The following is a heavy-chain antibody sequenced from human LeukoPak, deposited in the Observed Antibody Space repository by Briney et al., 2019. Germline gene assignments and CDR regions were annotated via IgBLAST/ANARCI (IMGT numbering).Heavy chain of an antibody. V-gene: IGHV4-59*08. Sequence: PSETLSLTCTVSGGSITSYYWSWIRQPPGKGLEWIGYVYYSGTTNYNPSLKSRVTISVDTSKNQFSLRLSSVTAADTAVYYCARESGYSGYDQGFDYWGQGTLVTVSS. D-gene: IGHD5-12*01. CDR1: GGSITSYY. CDR3: ARESGYSGYDQGFDY. J-gene: IGHJ4*02. CDR2: VYYSGTT.